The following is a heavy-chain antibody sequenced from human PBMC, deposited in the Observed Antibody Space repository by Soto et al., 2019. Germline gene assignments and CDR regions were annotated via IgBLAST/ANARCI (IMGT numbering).Heavy chain of an antibody. CDR1: GYTFTSYG. CDR2: ISAYNGNT. J-gene: IGHJ2*01. V-gene: IGHV1-18*01. D-gene: IGHD4-17*01. CDR3: EREIHDYGDAYWYFDL. Sequence: QVQLVQSGAEVKKPGASVKVSCKASGYTFTSYGISWVRQAPGQGLEWMGWISAYNGNTNYAQKLQGRVTMTTDTFTSTAYMELRSLRSDDTAVYYCEREIHDYGDAYWYFDLWGRGTLVTVSS.